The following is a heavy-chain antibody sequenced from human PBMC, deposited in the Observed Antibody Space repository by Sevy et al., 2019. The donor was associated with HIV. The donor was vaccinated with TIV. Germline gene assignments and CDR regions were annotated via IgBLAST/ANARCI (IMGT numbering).Heavy chain of an antibody. V-gene: IGHV4-30-2*01. Sequence: SETLSLTCAVSGASISSGGYSWNWIRQPPGKGLEWMGYIFQSGATYYIPSLQSRVTISVDMSKNQFSLNQKSLTVADTAVYYCARGRVGDTSNYYGACDVWGQGTTVTVSS. J-gene: IGHJ3*01. D-gene: IGHD6-13*01. CDR2: IFQSGAT. CDR3: ARGRVGDTSNYYGACDV. CDR1: GASISSGGYS.